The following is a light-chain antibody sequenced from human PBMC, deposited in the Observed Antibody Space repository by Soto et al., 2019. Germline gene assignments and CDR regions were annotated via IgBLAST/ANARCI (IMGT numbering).Light chain of an antibody. V-gene: IGKV3-15*01. J-gene: IGKJ1*01. CDR3: QKYNSAPTWT. CDR1: QSVSSK. CDR2: GAS. Sequence: EIVLTQSPGTLSVSPGERATLSCRASQSVSSKLAWYQQKPGQAPRLLFYGASTGATGIPARFSGSGSETEFTLTISSLQPEDVATYYCQKYNSAPTWTFGQGTKVDIK.